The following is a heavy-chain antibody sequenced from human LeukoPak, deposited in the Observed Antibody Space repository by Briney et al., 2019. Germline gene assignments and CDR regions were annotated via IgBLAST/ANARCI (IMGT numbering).Heavy chain of an antibody. Sequence: SETLSLTCTVSGGSISSSSYYWGWIRQPPGKGLEWIGSIYYSGSTYYNPSLKSRVTISVDTSKNQFSLKLSSVTAADTAVYYCARDPGNGCSSGWYDYWGQGTLVTVSS. CDR2: IYYSGST. V-gene: IGHV4-39*07. J-gene: IGHJ4*02. CDR1: GGSISSSSYY. D-gene: IGHD6-19*01. CDR3: ARDPGNGCSSGWYDY.